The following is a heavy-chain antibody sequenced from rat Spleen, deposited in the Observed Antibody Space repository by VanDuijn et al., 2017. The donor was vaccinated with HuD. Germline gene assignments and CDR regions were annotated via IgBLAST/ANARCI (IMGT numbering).Heavy chain of an antibody. Sequence: EVQLVESGGGLVQPGRSRTLSRSASGFTFSDYGMAWVFQDPTKGLEWVASISYDGDNIYYPDSVKGRFTISRDNAQNTLYLQMNSLRSEDTATYYCTTGTFWGQGVMVTVSS. CDR3: TTGTF. J-gene: IGHJ2*01. CDR1: GFTFSDYG. V-gene: IGHV5-20*01. CDR2: ISYDGDNI.